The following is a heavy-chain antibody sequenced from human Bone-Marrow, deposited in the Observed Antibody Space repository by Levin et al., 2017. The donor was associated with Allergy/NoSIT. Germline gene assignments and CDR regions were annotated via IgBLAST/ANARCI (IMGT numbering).Heavy chain of an antibody. CDR2: ISWNSGSI. CDR3: AKDRYYGSGSYPYWYFDL. J-gene: IGHJ2*01. CDR1: GFTFDDYA. Sequence: SLKISCAASGFTFDDYAMHWVGQAPGKGLEWVSGISWNSGSIGYADSVKGRFTISRDNAKNSLYLQMNSLRAEDTALYYCAKDRYYGSGSYPYWYFDLWGRGTLVTVSS. D-gene: IGHD3-10*01. V-gene: IGHV3-9*01.